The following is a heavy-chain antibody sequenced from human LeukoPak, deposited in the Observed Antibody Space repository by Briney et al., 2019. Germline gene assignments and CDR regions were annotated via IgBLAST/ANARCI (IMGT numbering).Heavy chain of an antibody. D-gene: IGHD3-22*01. V-gene: IGHV1-69*02. CDR1: GGTFSSYT. Sequence: SVKVSCKASGGTFSSYTISWVRQAPGQALEWMGRIIPILGIANYAQKFQGRVTITADKSTSTAYMELSSLRSEDTAVYYCARGDDSSGYYHFDYWGQGTLVTVSS. CDR2: IIPILGIA. J-gene: IGHJ4*02. CDR3: ARGDDSSGYYHFDY.